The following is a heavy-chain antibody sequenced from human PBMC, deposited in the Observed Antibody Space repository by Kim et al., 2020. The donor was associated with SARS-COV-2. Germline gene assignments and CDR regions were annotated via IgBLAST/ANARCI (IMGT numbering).Heavy chain of an antibody. D-gene: IGHD6-13*01. J-gene: IGHJ4*02. Sequence: SETLSLTCTVSGGSISSYYWSWIRQPPGKGLEWIGYIYYSGSTNYNPSLKSRVTISVDTSKNQFSLKLSSVTAADTAVYYCAREGIAAAGTFDYWGQGTLVTVSS. CDR2: IYYSGST. CDR3: AREGIAAAGTFDY. CDR1: GGSISSYY. V-gene: IGHV4-59*13.